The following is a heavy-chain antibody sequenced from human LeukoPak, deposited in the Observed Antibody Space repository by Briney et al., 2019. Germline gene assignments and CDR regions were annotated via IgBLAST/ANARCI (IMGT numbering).Heavy chain of an antibody. CDR3: ARERLRFDYYYGMDV. CDR2: ISSSSSYI. J-gene: IGHJ6*02. CDR1: GFTFSSYS. V-gene: IGHV3-21*01. D-gene: IGHD5-12*01. Sequence: GGSLRLSCAASGFTFSSYSMNWVRQAPGKGLEWVSSISSSSSYIYYADSVKGRFTISRDNAKNSLYLQMNSLRAEDTAVYYCARERLRFDYYYGMDVWGQGTTVTVSS.